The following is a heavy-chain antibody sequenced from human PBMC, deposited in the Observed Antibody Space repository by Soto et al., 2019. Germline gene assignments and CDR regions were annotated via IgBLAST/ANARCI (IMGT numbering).Heavy chain of an antibody. CDR1: GGTFSSYA. Sequence: QVQLVQSGAEVKKPGSSVKVSCKASGGTFSSYAISWVRQAPGQGLEWMGGIIPIFGTANYAQKFQGRVTITADESTSTDDMELSSLRSEDTAVYYCAVRSSIAAADAFDIWGQGTMVTVSS. J-gene: IGHJ3*02. V-gene: IGHV1-69*12. D-gene: IGHD6-13*01. CDR3: AVRSSIAAADAFDI. CDR2: IIPIFGTA.